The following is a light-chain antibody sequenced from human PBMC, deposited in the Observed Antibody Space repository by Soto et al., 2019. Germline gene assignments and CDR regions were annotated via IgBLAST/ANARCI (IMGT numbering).Light chain of an antibody. J-gene: IGKJ5*01. CDR3: QQSYRTPPVT. V-gene: IGKV1-39*01. CDR2: AAS. CDR1: QNIVKY. Sequence: DIQMTQSPSSLSASLGDRITISCRASQNIVKYLSWYQQKPGKAPNLLIYAASSLQSGVPSRFSGSGSGTDFTLTISSLQPEDFATYYCQQSYRTPPVTFGQGTRLEIK.